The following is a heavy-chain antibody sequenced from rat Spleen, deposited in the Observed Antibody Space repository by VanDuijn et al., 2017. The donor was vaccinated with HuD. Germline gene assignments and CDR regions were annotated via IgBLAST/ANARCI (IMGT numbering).Heavy chain of an antibody. CDR2: ISPSGGNT. CDR1: GFSFSNYG. CDR3: ARRHYGYTDYFDY. D-gene: IGHD1-9*01. V-gene: IGHV5-19*01. J-gene: IGHJ2*01. Sequence: EVQLVESGGGLVQPGSPLKLSCAASGFSFSNYGMHWIRQAPTKGLEWVASISPSGGNTYYRDSVKGRFTISRDNAKSTLSLQMDSLRSEDTATYYCARRHYGYTDYFDYWGQGVMVTVSS.